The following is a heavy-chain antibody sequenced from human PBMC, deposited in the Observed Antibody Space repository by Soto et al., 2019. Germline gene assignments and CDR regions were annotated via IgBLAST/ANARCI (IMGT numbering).Heavy chain of an antibody. J-gene: IGHJ5*02. V-gene: IGHV4-4*07. Sequence: SETLSLTCTVSGGSISSYYWSWIRQPAGKGLEWIGRIYTSGSTNYNPSLKSRVTMSVDTSKNQFSLKLSSVTAADTAVYYCARERFLEWLFPSGVNWFDPWGQGTLVTVSS. CDR3: ARERFLEWLFPSGVNWFDP. D-gene: IGHD3-3*01. CDR2: IYTSGST. CDR1: GGSISSYY.